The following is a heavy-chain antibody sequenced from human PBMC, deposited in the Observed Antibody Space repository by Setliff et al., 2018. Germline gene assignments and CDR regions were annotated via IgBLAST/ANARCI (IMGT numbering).Heavy chain of an antibody. V-gene: IGHV1-69*05. D-gene: IGHD2-21*01. CDR3: AKGQFSYCGGDCLDAFDI. CDR2: IIPMFGTA. J-gene: IGHJ3*02. Sequence: SVKVSCKASGGTFSSYVISWVREAPGQGLEWMGGIIPMFGTANYAQKLQGRVTMTTDTSTSTAYMELRSLRSDDTAVYYCAKGQFSYCGGDCLDAFDIWGQGTMVTVSS. CDR1: GGTFSSYV.